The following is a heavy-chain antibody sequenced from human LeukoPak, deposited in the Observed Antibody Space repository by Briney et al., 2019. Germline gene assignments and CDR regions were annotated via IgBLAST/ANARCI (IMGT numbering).Heavy chain of an antibody. V-gene: IGHV3-7*01. J-gene: IGHJ4*02. D-gene: IGHD3-22*01. Sequence: GGSLRLSCAASGFTFSSYWMSWVRQAPGKGLEWVANIKQDGSEKYYVDSVKGRFTISRDNAKNSLYLQMNSLRAEDTAVYYCAREPPMIVVVTNTDGYWGQGTLVTVSS. CDR2: IKQDGSEK. CDR1: GFTFSSYW. CDR3: AREPPMIVVVTNTDGY.